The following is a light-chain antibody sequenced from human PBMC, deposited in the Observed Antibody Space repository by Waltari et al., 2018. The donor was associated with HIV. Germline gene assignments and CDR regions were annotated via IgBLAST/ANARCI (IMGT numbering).Light chain of an antibody. J-gene: IGLJ1*01. V-gene: IGLV1-47*01. Sequence: QSLLTQPPSASATPGQRITISCSGGNSNIERNYVYWYQQLPGTAPKVVIYRNSQRPSGVPDRFSGSKSGTSASLIISGLRSGDEADDYCASWDDSLNAFVFGTGTKVTVI. CDR2: RNS. CDR1: NSNIERNY. CDR3: ASWDDSLNAFV.